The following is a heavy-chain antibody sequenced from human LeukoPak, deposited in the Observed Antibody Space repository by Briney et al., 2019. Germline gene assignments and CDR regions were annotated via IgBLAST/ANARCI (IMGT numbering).Heavy chain of an antibody. Sequence: GGSLRLSCAASGFTFSSYAMSWVRQAPGKGLEWVSGISGSGGSTYYAASVKGRFTVSRDNSKNTLYLQMNSLRAEDRAVYYCAKDVTWVQLCLDYWGQGTLVTVSS. V-gene: IGHV3-23*01. CDR1: GFTFSSYA. J-gene: IGHJ4*02. CDR2: ISGSGGST. D-gene: IGHD5-18*01. CDR3: AKDVTWVQLCLDY.